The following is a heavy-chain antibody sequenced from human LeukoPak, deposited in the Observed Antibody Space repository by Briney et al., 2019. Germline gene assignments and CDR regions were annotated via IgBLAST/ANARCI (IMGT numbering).Heavy chain of an antibody. CDR2: INPNSGGT. V-gene: IGHV1-2*02. D-gene: IGHD2-21*02. CDR1: GYSFTAYY. J-gene: IGHJ6*03. CDR3: ARSDFYYYYYMDV. Sequence: ASVKVSCKASGYSFTAYYMHWVRQAPGQGLEWMGWINPNSGGTNYAQKFQGRVTMTRDTSITTAYMEMSRLRSDDTALYYCARSDFYYYYYMDVWGKGTTVTISS.